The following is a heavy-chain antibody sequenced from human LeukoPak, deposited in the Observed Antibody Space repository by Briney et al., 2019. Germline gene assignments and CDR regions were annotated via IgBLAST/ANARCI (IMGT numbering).Heavy chain of an antibody. V-gene: IGHV3-64D*06. D-gene: IGHD3-10*01. CDR2: ISSNGGST. Sequence: PGGSLRLSCSASGFTFSSYAMHWVRQAPGKGLEYVSAISSNGGSTYYADSVKGRFTISRDNSKNTLYLQMSSLRAEDTAVYHCVKGGITMVRGVIAAFDYWGQGTLVTVSS. J-gene: IGHJ4*02. CDR1: GFTFSSYA. CDR3: VKGGITMVRGVIAAFDY.